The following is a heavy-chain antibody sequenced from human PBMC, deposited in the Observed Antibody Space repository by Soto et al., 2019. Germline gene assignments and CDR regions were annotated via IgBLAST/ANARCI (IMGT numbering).Heavy chain of an antibody. J-gene: IGHJ4*02. CDR2: INKDGSEK. D-gene: IGHD2-15*01. Sequence: EVQLVESGGGLVQPGGSLRLSCAASGFDFSTYWMTWVRQAPGKGLEWVANINKDGSEKHYVDSVKGRFTISRDNTKNSLYLQMNSLRAEDTAVSYCAREKSVLAATGDYWGQGTLVTVSS. CDR3: AREKSVLAATGDY. CDR1: GFDFSTYW. V-gene: IGHV3-7*01.